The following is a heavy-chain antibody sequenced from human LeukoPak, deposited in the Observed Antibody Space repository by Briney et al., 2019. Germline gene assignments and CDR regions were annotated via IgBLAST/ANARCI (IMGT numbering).Heavy chain of an antibody. CDR2: ISGSGGST. D-gene: IGHD3-10*01. CDR3: AKPSITDDYFDY. V-gene: IGHV3-23*01. J-gene: IGHJ4*02. CDR1: GFTFISYA. Sequence: PGGSLRLSCAASGFTFISYAMNWVRQAPGKGLQWVSGISGSGGSTYYADSVKGRFTISRDNSKNMLYLQMNSLRAEDTAVYYCAKPSITDDYFDYWGQGTLVTVSS.